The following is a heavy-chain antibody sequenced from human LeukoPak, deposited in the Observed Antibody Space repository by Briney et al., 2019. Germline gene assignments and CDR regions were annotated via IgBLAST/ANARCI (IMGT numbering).Heavy chain of an antibody. Sequence: SETLSLTCTVSGGSISSYYWSWIRQPPGKGLEWIGYIYYSGSTNYNPSLKSRVTISVDTSKNQFSLKLSSVTAADTAVYYCARGSHIAVAGTSIFDYWGQGTLVTVSS. CDR3: ARGSHIAVAGTSIFDY. CDR2: IYYSGST. D-gene: IGHD6-19*01. CDR1: GGSISSYY. V-gene: IGHV4-59*08. J-gene: IGHJ4*02.